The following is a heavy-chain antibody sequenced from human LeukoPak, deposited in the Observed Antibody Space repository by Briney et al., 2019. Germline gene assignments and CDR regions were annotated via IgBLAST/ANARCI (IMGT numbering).Heavy chain of an antibody. CDR3: ASPSSSSGSYSYYYMDV. V-gene: IGHV1-2*02. Sequence: ASVKVSCKASGYTFTGYYMHWVQQAPGQGLEWMGWINPNSGGTNYAQKFQGRVTMTRDTSISTAYMELSRLRFDDTAVYYCASPSSSSGSYSYYYMDVWGKGTTVTVSS. CDR1: GYTFTGYY. CDR2: INPNSGGT. J-gene: IGHJ6*03. D-gene: IGHD1-26*01.